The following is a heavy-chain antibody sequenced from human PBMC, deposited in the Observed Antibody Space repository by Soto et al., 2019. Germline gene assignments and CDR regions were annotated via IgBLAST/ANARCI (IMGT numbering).Heavy chain of an antibody. V-gene: IGHV1-18*01. CDR3: ARGRVKYDSSGYYLY. CDR2: ISAYNGNT. CDR1: GYTFTSYG. Sequence: ASVKVFCKASGYTFTSYGISWVRQAPGQGLEWMGWISAYNGNTNYAQKLQGRVTMTTDTSTSTAYMELRSLRSDDTAVYYCARGRVKYDSSGYYLYWGQGTLVTVSS. J-gene: IGHJ4*02. D-gene: IGHD3-22*01.